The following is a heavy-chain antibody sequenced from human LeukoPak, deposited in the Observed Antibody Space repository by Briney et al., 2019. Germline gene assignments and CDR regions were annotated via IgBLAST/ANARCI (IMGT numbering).Heavy chain of an antibody. Sequence: SETLSLTCTVSGGSISSSSYYWDWIRQSPGKGLEWLGSIYYVGSTYYNPSLESRVTISVDTSKNQFSLKLSSVTAADTAVYYCARGTVTGGSYFDFDYWGQGTLVTVSS. CDR3: ARGTVTGGSYFDFDY. CDR2: IYYVGST. D-gene: IGHD1-26*01. CDR1: GGSISSSSYY. J-gene: IGHJ4*02. V-gene: IGHV4-39*07.